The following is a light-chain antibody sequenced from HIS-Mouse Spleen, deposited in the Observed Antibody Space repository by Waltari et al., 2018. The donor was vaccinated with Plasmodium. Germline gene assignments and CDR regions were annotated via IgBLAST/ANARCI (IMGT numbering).Light chain of an antibody. CDR3: QQYNNWSFT. V-gene: IGKV3-15*01. CDR1: QSVSSN. Sequence: EIVMTQSPANLSVSPGERATLSCRASQSVSSNLAWYQQKPGQAPRLIIYGASTRATGIPARFSGSGSGTEFTLTISSLQSEDFAVYYCQQYNNWSFTFGPGTKVDIK. CDR2: GAS. J-gene: IGKJ3*01.